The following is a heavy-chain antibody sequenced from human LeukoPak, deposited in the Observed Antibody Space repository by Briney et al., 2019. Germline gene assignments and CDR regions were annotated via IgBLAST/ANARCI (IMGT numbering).Heavy chain of an antibody. CDR1: GYTFTSYY. V-gene: IGHV1-46*01. CDR3: ARDLRGYSYYYGMDV. D-gene: IGHD5-12*01. Sequence: ASMKVSCKASGYTFTSYYMHWVRQAPGQGLEWMGIINPSGGSTSYAQKFQGRVTMIRDTSTSTVYMELSSLRSEDTAVYYCARDLRGYSYYYGMDVWGQGTTVTVSS. CDR2: INPSGGST. J-gene: IGHJ6*02.